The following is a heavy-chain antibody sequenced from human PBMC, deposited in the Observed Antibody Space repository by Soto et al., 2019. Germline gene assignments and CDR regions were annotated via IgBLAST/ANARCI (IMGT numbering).Heavy chain of an antibody. CDR3: AKDAVSRDGVWLAHV. CDR1: GFTFSDYA. Sequence: EVQLLESGGHFVHPGGSLRLSCAASGFTFSDYAMIWIRQVPGKGLQWVSGLYGSGRGIHYAESVKGRFTITRDNSAYAVYLQKNNLRVADAAIYYCAKDAVSRDGVWLAHVWGQGTVVTVSS. V-gene: IGHV3-23*01. J-gene: IGHJ4*02. CDR2: LYGSGRGI. D-gene: IGHD5-12*01.